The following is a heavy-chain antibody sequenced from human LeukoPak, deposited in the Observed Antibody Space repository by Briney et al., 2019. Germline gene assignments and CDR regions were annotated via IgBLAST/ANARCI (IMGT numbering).Heavy chain of an antibody. V-gene: IGHV3-21*01. J-gene: IGHJ3*02. CDR3: ARDHSGSYFHDAFDI. D-gene: IGHD1-26*01. CDR2: ISSSSSYI. Sequence: GGSLRLSCAASRFTFSSYSMNWVRQAPGKGLEWVSSISSSSSYIYYADSVKGRFTISRDNAKNSLYLQMNSLRAEDTAVYYCARDHSGSYFHDAFDIWGQGTMVTVSS. CDR1: RFTFSSYS.